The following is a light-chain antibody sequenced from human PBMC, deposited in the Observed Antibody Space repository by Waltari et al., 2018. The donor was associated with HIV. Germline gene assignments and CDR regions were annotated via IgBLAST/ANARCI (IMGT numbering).Light chain of an antibody. CDR2: SNN. V-gene: IGLV10-54*01. J-gene: IGLJ3*02. Sequence: QAGLTQPPSMSTGLGQTATLTCTGDSNNIGSQRVAWVQHRQCHPPNLLSHSNNNRPSGIPGRFSAFRSGDTGFLTISGLQSEDEGDFFCSAWDSGLNGWVFGGGTQLTLL. CDR3: SAWDSGLNGWV. CDR1: SNNIGSQR.